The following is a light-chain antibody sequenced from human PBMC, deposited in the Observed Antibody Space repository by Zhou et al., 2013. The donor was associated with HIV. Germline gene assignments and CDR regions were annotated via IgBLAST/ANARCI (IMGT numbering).Light chain of an antibody. CDR2: KAS. CDR1: QSIRSW. J-gene: IGKJ2*03. V-gene: IGKV1-5*03. Sequence: DIQLTQSPSTLSASVGDTVTITCRASQSIRSWLAWYQQKPGKAPKVLIYKASSLESGVPSRFSGSGSGTEFTLTISSLQPDDSATYYCQQYNSYSKFSFGQGTKLEIK. CDR3: QQYNSYSKFS.